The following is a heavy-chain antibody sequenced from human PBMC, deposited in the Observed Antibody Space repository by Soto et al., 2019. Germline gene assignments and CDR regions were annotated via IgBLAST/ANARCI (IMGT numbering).Heavy chain of an antibody. CDR1: GFTFSSYW. D-gene: IGHD3-3*01. CDR3: ARDTVSRYDFWSGYYTSSDYYYGMDV. V-gene: IGHV3-7*03. Sequence: PGGSLRLSCAASGFTFSSYWMSWVRQAPGKGLEWVANIKQVGSEKYYVDSVKGRFTISRDNAKNSLYLQMNSLRAEDTAVYYCARDTVSRYDFWSGYYTSSDYYYGMDVWGQGTTVTVSS. J-gene: IGHJ6*02. CDR2: IKQVGSEK.